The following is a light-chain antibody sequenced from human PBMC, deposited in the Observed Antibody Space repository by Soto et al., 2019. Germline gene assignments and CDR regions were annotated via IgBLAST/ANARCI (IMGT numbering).Light chain of an antibody. CDR2: AAS. V-gene: IGKV1-39*01. CDR1: QNIRNY. J-gene: IGKJ2*01. CDR3: QQLHSTSSYT. Sequence: DIQMTQSPSSLSASVGDRVTITCRASQNIRNYLNWYQQRPGKTPNLLVYAASNLRSGVPLRFSGSGSGTDFTLTISSLQPEDFATYYCQQLHSTSSYTFGQGTRVDIK.